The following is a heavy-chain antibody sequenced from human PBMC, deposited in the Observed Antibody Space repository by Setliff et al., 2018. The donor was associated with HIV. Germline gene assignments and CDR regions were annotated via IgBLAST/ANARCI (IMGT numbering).Heavy chain of an antibody. V-gene: IGHV1-8*03. CDR3: ARGLGSGSYYNYYYYYMDV. Sequence: ASVKVSCKASGYTFTSYDINWVRQATGQGLEWMGWMNPNSGNTGYAQKFQGRVTITRNTFISTSYMELSSLRSEDTAVYYCARGLGSGSYYNYYYYYMDVWGKGPTVTVSS. D-gene: IGHD3-10*01. CDR1: GYTFTSYD. J-gene: IGHJ6*03. CDR2: MNPNSGNT.